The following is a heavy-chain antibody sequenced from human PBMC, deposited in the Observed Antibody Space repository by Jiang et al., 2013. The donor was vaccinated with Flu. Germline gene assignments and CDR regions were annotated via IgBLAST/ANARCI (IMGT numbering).Heavy chain of an antibody. CDR3: ARDLLSSGYGDYDAFDI. V-gene: IGHV4-59*01. J-gene: IGHJ3*02. CDR1: GGSISSYY. CDR2: IYYSGST. Sequence: GPGLVKPSETLSLTCTVSGGSISSYYWSWIRQPPGKGLEWIGYIYYSGSTNYNPSLKSRVTISVDTSKNQFSLKLSSVTAADTAVYYCARDLLSSGYGDYDAFDIWGQGTMVTVSS. D-gene: IGHD4-17*01.